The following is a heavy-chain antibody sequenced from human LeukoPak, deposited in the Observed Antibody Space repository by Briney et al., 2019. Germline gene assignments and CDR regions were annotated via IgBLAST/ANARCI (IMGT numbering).Heavy chain of an antibody. CDR1: GYSISSGYY. CDR2: IYHSGST. CDR3: ARHGTTVVTRDAFDI. Sequence: PSETLSLTCAVSGYSISSGYYWGWIRQPPGKGLEWIGSIYHSGSTYYNPSLKSRVTISVGTSKNQFSLKLSSVTAADTAVYYCARHGTTVVTRDAFDIWGQGTMVTVSS. J-gene: IGHJ3*02. D-gene: IGHD4-23*01. V-gene: IGHV4-38-2*01.